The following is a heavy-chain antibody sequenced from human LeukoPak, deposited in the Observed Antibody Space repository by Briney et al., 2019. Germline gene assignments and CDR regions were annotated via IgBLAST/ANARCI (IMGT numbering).Heavy chain of an antibody. J-gene: IGHJ5*02. Sequence: GGSLRLSCAASGFTFSSYGTHWVRHAPGKGLEWVAFIRYDGSNKYYADSVKGRFTISRDNSKNTLYLQMNSLRAEDTAVYYCAKDSSSSWYGWFDPWGQGTLVTVSS. CDR2: IRYDGSNK. CDR3: AKDSSSSWYGWFDP. CDR1: GFTFSSYG. D-gene: IGHD6-13*01. V-gene: IGHV3-30*02.